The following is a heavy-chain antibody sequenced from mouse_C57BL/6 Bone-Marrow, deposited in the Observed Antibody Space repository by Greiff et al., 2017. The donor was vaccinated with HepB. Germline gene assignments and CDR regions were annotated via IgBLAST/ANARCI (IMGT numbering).Heavy chain of an antibody. CDR1: GYTFTDYY. CDR3: ARSGSSGYPDY. J-gene: IGHJ2*01. Sequence: VQLQQSGPVLVKPGASVKMSCKASGYTFTDYYMNWVKQSHGKSLEWIGVINPYNGGTSYNQKFKGKATLTVDKSSSTAYMELNSLTSEDSAVYYCARSGSSGYPDYWDQGTTLTVSS. CDR2: INPYNGGT. D-gene: IGHD3-2*02. V-gene: IGHV1-19*01.